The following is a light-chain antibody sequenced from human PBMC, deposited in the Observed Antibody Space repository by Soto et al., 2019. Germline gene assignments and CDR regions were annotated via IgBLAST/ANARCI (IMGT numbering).Light chain of an antibody. Sequence: EIVLTQSPGTLSLSPGERATLSCRASQSVSSSYLVWHQQKPGQAPRLLIYGASTRATGIPARFSGSGSGTEFTLTISSLQSEDFAVYYCKQYNNWPRTFGQGTKVDIK. CDR2: GAS. CDR1: QSVSSSY. J-gene: IGKJ1*01. CDR3: KQYNNWPRT. V-gene: IGKV3-15*01.